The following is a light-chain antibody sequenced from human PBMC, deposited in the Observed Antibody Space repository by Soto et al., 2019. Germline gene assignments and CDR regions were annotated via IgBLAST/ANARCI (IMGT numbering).Light chain of an antibody. Sequence: EIVVTQSAGTLSLSPGERATLSCRASQSVSNNYLAWYQQKPGQAPRLLLYGASNRATGIPARFSGSGSGADFTLTISSLEPEEFAVYYCQQRNIWPPVTFGQGTRLEIK. CDR2: GAS. CDR3: QQRNIWPPVT. V-gene: IGKV3D-20*02. CDR1: QSVSNNY. J-gene: IGKJ5*01.